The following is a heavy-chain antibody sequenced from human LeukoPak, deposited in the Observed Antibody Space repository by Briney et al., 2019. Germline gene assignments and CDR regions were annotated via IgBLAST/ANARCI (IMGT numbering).Heavy chain of an antibody. Sequence: GGSLRLSCAASGFTFSSYWMSWVRQAPGKGLEWVANINKDGGEKYYVDSVKGRFTISRDNAKNSLYLQMNSLRADDTAVYYCVKDSPPRYSGSPPVYWGQGTLVTVSS. V-gene: IGHV3-7*03. D-gene: IGHD1-26*01. CDR2: INKDGGEK. J-gene: IGHJ4*02. CDR1: GFTFSSYW. CDR3: VKDSPPRYSGSPPVY.